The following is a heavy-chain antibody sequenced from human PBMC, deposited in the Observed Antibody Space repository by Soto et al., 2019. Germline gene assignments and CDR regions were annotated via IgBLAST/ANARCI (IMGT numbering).Heavy chain of an antibody. CDR2: INPNSGGT. CDR3: ARDSSGAVSGY. D-gene: IGHD6-19*01. V-gene: IGHV1-2*04. Sequence: ASVKVSCKASGYTFTGYYMHWVRQAPGQGLEWMGWINPNSGGTNYAQKFQGWVTMTRDTSISTAYMELSSLRSEDTAVYYCARDSSGAVSGYWGQGTLVTVSS. CDR1: GYTFTGYY. J-gene: IGHJ4*02.